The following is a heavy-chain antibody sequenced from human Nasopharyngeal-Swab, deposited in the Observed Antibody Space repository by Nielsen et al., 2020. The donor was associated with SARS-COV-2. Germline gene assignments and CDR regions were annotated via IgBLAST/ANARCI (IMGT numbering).Heavy chain of an antibody. V-gene: IGHV4-39*07. D-gene: IGHD6-6*01. CDR3: ANARQGSFDY. CDR2: IYYSGST. CDR1: GGSISSSSYY. Sequence: SETLSLTCTVSGGSISSSSYYWGWIRQPPGKGLEWIGSIYYSGSTYYNPSLKSRVTISVDTSKNQFSLKLSSVTAADTAVYYCANARQGSFDYWGQGTLVTVSS. J-gene: IGHJ4*02.